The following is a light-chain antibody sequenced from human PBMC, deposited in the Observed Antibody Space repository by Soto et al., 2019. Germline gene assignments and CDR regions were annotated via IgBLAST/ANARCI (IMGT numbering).Light chain of an antibody. CDR2: DES. CDR3: QVWDRLSDYV. CDR1: NIGSKN. V-gene: IGLV3-21*02. J-gene: IGLJ1*01. Sequence: SYELTQPPSVLVAPGQTARITCGGNNIGSKNVHWYQQKSGQAPVLVVYDESDRPSGIPERFSGSNSRDTATLTISRVEAGDEADYYCQVWDRLSDYVFGSGTKVTVL.